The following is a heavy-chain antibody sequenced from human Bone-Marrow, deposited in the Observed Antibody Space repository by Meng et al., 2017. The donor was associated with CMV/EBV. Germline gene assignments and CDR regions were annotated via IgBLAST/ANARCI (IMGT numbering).Heavy chain of an antibody. CDR1: GDSVSSNSVT. V-gene: IGHV6-1*01. CDR3: TRDNRGDYYAMDV. CDR2: TYYRSKWYN. J-gene: IGHJ6*02. Sequence: SCAIFGDSVSSNSVTWNWIRQSPSRGLEWLGRTYYRSKWYNDYAVSVKSRITINSDTSKNQFSLQLNSVTPEDTAMYYCTRDNRGDYYAMDVWGQGTTVTVSS. D-gene: IGHD3-10*01.